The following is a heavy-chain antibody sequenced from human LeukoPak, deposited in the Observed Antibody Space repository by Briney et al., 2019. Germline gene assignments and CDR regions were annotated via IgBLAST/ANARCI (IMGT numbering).Heavy chain of an antibody. CDR3: ARDLGFGAPVDS. D-gene: IGHD3-10*01. J-gene: IGHJ4*02. V-gene: IGHV3-30*03. CDR1: GFIFSRYG. CDR2: VTYDRRTE. Sequence: GGSLRLSCLASGFIFSRYGFHWVRQAPGKGPEWVAGVTYDRRTEFYADSVRGRFTLSRDNSKNAVYLQMDSLRSEDTAVYYCARDLGFGAPVDSWGQGTLVTVSS.